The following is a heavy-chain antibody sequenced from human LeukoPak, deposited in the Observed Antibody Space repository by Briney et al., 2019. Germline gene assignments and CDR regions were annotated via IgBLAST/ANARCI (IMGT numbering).Heavy chain of an antibody. J-gene: IGHJ4*02. V-gene: IGHV5-51*01. D-gene: IGHD6-13*01. CDR3: ARRWYTSSWGDFDY. CDR1: GYSFSDYW. Sequence: GESLKISCKGSGYSFSDYWIGWVRQMPGKGLEWMGIIYPGDSDTRYSPSFQGQVTISADKSISTSYLQWSSLKASDSAMYFCARRWYTSSWGDFDYWGQGTLVTVSS. CDR2: IYPGDSDT.